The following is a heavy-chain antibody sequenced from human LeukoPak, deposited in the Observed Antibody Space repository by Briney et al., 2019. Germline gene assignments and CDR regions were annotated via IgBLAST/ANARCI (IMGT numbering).Heavy chain of an antibody. CDR2: ISYDGSNK. V-gene: IGHV3-30*18. CDR3: AKVGYYYDSSGYYST. CDR1: GFTFSSYS. D-gene: IGHD3-22*01. Sequence: GGSLRLSCAASGFTFSSYSMNWVRQAPGKGLEWVAVISYDGSNKYYADSVKGRFTISRDNSKNTLYLQMNSLRAEDTAVYYCAKVGYYYDSSGYYSTWGQGTLVTVSS. J-gene: IGHJ5*02.